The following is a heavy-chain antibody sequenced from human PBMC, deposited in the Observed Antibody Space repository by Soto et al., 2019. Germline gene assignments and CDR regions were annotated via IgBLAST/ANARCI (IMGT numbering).Heavy chain of an antibody. Sequence: ASVKVSCKASGYTFTSYYMHWVRQAPGQGLEWMGIINPSGGSTSYAQKFQGRVTMTRDTSTSTVYMELSSLRSEDTAVYYCDRGSIFGVVIMAQSLSFDYWGQGTLGTVSS. V-gene: IGHV1-46*03. D-gene: IGHD3-3*01. J-gene: IGHJ4*02. CDR1: GYTFTSYY. CDR3: DRGSIFGVVIMAQSLSFDY. CDR2: INPSGGST.